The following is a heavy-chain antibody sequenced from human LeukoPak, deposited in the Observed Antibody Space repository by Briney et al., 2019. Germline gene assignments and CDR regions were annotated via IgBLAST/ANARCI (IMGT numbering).Heavy chain of an antibody. Sequence: KPSETLSLTCAVSGYSIRSDYYWGWIRQPPGKGLEWIGSIYQSGSTHYNPSLKSRVTISIDTSKNQFSLKLNSMTAADTAVYYCARNSSWYFDYWGQGTLVTVSS. CDR1: GYSIRSDYY. D-gene: IGHD6-13*01. J-gene: IGHJ4*02. CDR2: IYQSGST. V-gene: IGHV4-38-2*01. CDR3: ARNSSWYFDY.